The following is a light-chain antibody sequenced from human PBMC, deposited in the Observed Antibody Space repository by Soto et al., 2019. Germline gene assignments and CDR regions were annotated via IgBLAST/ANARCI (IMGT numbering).Light chain of an antibody. CDR1: QSVSNNY. CDR2: GAS. J-gene: IGKJ4*01. CDR3: QQYGYLVT. V-gene: IGKV3-20*01. Sequence: EIVLTQSPGTLSLSPGERATLSCRASQSVSNNYLAWYQQKPGQARRLLIYGASNRATGIPDRFSGSGSGTDFTLTISRLEPEDFAMYYCQQYGYLVTFGGGTKVDIK.